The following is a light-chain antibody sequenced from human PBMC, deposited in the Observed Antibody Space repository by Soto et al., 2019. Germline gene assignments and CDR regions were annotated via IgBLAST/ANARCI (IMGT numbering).Light chain of an antibody. CDR3: PQADSFPLT. CDR1: QDIGTW. J-gene: IGKJ3*01. CDR2: VAS. V-gene: IGKV1-12*01. Sequence: DIQLTQSPSSVSASVGDRVTITCRASQDIGTWLAWYQQKPGKAPKLLIYVASNLQSGVPSRFSGDGSGTDFNLTITTLQTEDFATYHCPQADSFPLTFGPGTKVDFK.